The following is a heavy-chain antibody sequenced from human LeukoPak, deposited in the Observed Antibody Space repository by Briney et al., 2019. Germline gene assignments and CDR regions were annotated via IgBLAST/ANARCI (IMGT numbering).Heavy chain of an antibody. CDR3: ARVRLDITGTTQSFDY. V-gene: IGHV1-2*02. Sequence: ASVKVSCKASGYTFTGYYMHWVRQAPGQGLEWMGWINPNSGGTNYAQKFQGRVTMTRDTSISTAYMELSRLRSDDTAVYYCARVRLDITGTTQSFDYWGQGTPVTVSS. CDR2: INPNSGGT. D-gene: IGHD1-7*01. J-gene: IGHJ4*02. CDR1: GYTFTGYY.